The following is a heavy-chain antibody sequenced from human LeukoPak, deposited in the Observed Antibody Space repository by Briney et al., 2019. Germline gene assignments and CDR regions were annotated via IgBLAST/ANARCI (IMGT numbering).Heavy chain of an antibody. V-gene: IGHV4-59*01. CDR3: ARVSYDILTGYPNWFDP. CDR2: IYYSGST. D-gene: IGHD3-9*01. Sequence: SETLSLTCTVSGVSLSSYYWSWIRQPPGKGLEGISDIYYSGSTNYNPSLKSRVTISVDTSKNQFSLKLSSVPAADTAVYYCARVSYDILTGYPNWFDPWGQGTLVTVSS. J-gene: IGHJ5*02. CDR1: GVSLSSYY.